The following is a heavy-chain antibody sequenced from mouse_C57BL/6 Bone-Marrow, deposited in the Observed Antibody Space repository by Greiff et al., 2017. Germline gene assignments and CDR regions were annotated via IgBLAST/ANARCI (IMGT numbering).Heavy chain of an antibody. J-gene: IGHJ4*01. CDR3: AREALYAMDY. D-gene: IGHD1-3*01. CDR2: ISDGGSYT. CDR1: GFTFSSYA. Sequence: EVQLVESGGGLVKPGGSLKLSCAASGFTFSSYAMSWVRQTPEKRLEWVATISDGGSYTYYPDNVKGRFTISRDTAKNNLYLQMSHLKSEDTAMYYCAREALYAMDYWGQGTSVTVSS. V-gene: IGHV5-4*01.